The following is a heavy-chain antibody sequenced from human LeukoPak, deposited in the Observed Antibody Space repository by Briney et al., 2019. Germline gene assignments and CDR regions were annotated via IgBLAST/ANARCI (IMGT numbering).Heavy chain of an antibody. CDR2: ISWNSGSI. D-gene: IGHD5-18*01. Sequence: PGGSLRLSCAASGFTFDDYAMHWVRQAPGKGLEWVSGISWNSGSIGYADSVKGRFTISRDNAKNSLYPQMNSLRAEDTALYYCAKEVDSYGPNPEYYFDYWGQGTLVTVSS. CDR3: AKEVDSYGPNPEYYFDY. V-gene: IGHV3-9*01. J-gene: IGHJ4*02. CDR1: GFTFDDYA.